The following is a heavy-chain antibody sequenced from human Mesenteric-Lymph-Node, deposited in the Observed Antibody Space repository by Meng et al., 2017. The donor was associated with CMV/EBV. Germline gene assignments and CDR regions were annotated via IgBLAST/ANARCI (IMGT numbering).Heavy chain of an antibody. CDR3: ARHCSSSSCYPNLDY. Sequence: KASAGTFSRYGVSWVRQAPGQGLEWMGGIIPIFGTANYAQNFQGRVTITADRSTSTAYMELSSLRSEDTAVYYCARHCSSSSCYPNLDYWGQGTLVTVSS. J-gene: IGHJ4*02. CDR2: IIPIFGTA. D-gene: IGHD2-2*01. CDR1: AGTFSRYG. V-gene: IGHV1-69*06.